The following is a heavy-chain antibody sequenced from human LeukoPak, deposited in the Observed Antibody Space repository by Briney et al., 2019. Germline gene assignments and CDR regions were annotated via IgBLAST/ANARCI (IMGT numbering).Heavy chain of an antibody. V-gene: IGHV3-30-3*01. Sequence: GGSLRLSCAASGSSYAMHWVRQAPGKGLEWVAVISYDGSNKYYADSVKGRFTISRDNSKNTLYLQMNSLRAEDTAVYYCAKDLNDFWSGYYKPKPYYYYGMDVWGQGTTVTVSS. D-gene: IGHD3-3*01. CDR1: GSSYA. J-gene: IGHJ6*02. CDR3: AKDLNDFWSGYYKPKPYYYYGMDV. CDR2: ISYDGSNK.